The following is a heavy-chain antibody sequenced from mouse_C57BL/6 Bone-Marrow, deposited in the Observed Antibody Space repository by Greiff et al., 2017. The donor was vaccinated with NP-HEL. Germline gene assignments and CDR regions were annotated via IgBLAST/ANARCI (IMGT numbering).Heavy chain of an antibody. CDR3: ARSFCYYDFVAWFAY. V-gene: IGHV14-3*01. Sequence: VQLQQSVAELVRPGASVKLSCTASGFNIKNTYMHWVKQRPEQGLEWIGRIDPANGNTKYAPKFQGKATITADTSSNTAYLQLSSLSSEDTAIYYCARSFCYYDFVAWFAYWGQGTLVTVSA. CDR1: GFNIKNTY. J-gene: IGHJ3*01. CDR2: IDPANGNT. D-gene: IGHD2-4*01.